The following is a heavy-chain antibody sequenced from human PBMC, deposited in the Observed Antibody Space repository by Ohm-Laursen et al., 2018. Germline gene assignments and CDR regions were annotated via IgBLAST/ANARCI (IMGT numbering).Heavy chain of an antibody. D-gene: IGHD1-26*01. V-gene: IGHV3-23*01. Sequence: SLRLSCAASGFTFSSYAMTWVRHAPGKGLEWVSGISGGGGGTYYADSVKGRFTISRDNSKNTLYLQMNSLRAEDTAVYYCAKDWEQNRHGSSADYWGQGTLVTVSS. CDR3: AKDWEQNRHGSSADY. CDR2: ISGGGGGT. J-gene: IGHJ4*02. CDR1: GFTFSSYA.